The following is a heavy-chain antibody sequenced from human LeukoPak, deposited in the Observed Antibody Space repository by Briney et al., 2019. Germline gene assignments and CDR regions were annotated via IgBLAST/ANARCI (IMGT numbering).Heavy chain of an antibody. CDR2: IWYDGSNK. J-gene: IGHJ4*02. V-gene: IGHV3-33*01. D-gene: IGHD4-17*01. Sequence: GGSLRLSCAASGFTFSSYGMHWVRQAPGKGLEWVAVIWYDGSNKYYADSVKGRFTISRDNSKNTLYLQMNSLRAEDSAVYYCATGSGDYVPFDYWGQGTLVTVSS. CDR1: GFTFSSYG. CDR3: ATGSGDYVPFDY.